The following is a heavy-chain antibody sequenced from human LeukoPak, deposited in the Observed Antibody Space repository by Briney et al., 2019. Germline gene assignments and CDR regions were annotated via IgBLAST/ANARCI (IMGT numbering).Heavy chain of an antibody. CDR1: GYTFTSYG. CDR3: ATQGAARRHLSNFDY. Sequence: AASVKVSCKASGYTFTSYGISWVRQAPGQGLEWMGWINPNSGGTNYAQKFQGRVTMTRDTSISTAYMELSRLRSDDTAVYYCATQGAARRHLSNFDYWGQGTLVTVSS. D-gene: IGHD6-6*01. CDR2: INPNSGGT. V-gene: IGHV1-2*02. J-gene: IGHJ4*02.